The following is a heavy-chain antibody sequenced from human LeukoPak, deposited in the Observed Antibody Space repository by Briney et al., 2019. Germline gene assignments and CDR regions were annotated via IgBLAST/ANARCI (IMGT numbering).Heavy chain of an antibody. J-gene: IGHJ4*02. D-gene: IGHD2-15*01. CDR3: AHSKTGLLILYYFDY. CDR1: GFSLSTSGVA. Sequence: SGPTLVNPTQTLTLTCTFSGFSLSTSGVAVGWIRQPPGKALEWPALIYWDGDKRYNSSLKSRLTVTKDTSKNQVVLTMTSMDPVDTATYYCAHSKTGLLILYYFDYWGQGTLVTVSS. CDR2: IYWDGDK. V-gene: IGHV2-5*02.